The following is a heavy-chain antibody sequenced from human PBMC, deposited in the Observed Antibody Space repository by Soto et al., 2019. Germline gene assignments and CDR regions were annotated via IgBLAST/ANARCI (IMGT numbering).Heavy chain of an antibody. Sequence: SETLSLTCTVSGGSISSSSYYWGWIRQPPGKGLEWIGSIYYSGSTYYNPSLKSRVTISVDTSKNQFSLKLSSVTAADTAVYYCARPYYDFWSGYYTFDPWGQGTLVTVS. CDR1: GGSISSSSYY. V-gene: IGHV4-39*01. D-gene: IGHD3-3*01. CDR2: IYYSGST. J-gene: IGHJ5*02. CDR3: ARPYYDFWSGYYTFDP.